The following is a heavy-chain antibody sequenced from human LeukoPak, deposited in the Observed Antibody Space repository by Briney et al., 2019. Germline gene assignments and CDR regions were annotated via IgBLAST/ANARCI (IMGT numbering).Heavy chain of an antibody. D-gene: IGHD3-9*01. J-gene: IGHJ5*02. Sequence: ASVKVSCKASGYTFTSYDINWVRQATGQGLEWMGIINPSSGGTYYAQKFQGRVTMTSDTSTSTAYMELSSLRSEDTAVYYCARSNVLRYFDWLLYGYWFDPWGQGTLVTVSS. V-gene: IGHV1-46*01. CDR1: GYTFTSYD. CDR3: ARSNVLRYFDWLLYGYWFDP. CDR2: INPSSGGT.